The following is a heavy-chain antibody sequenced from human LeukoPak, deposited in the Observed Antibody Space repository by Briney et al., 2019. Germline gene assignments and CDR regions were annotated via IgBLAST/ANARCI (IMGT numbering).Heavy chain of an antibody. D-gene: IGHD6-25*01. Sequence: SETLSLTCTVSGGSISSYYWSWIRQPPGKGREWIGYIYYSGSTNYNPSLKSRVTISVDTSKNQFSLKLSSVTAADTAVYYCARESEREAFDIWGQGTMVTVSS. J-gene: IGHJ3*02. CDR2: IYYSGST. CDR3: ARESEREAFDI. CDR1: GGSISSYY. V-gene: IGHV4-59*01.